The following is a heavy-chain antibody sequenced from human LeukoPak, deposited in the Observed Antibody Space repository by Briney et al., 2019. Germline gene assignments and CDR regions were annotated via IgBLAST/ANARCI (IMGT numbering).Heavy chain of an antibody. D-gene: IGHD3-10*01. V-gene: IGHV4-30-4*08. Sequence: TLSLTCAVSGGSITSGAYAWSWIRQPPGKGLEWIGYIYYSGSTYYNPSLKSRVTISVDTSKNQFSLKLSSVTAADTAVYYCARDRITMVRGAQTNNWFDPWGQGTLVTVSS. CDR1: GGSITSGAYA. CDR2: IYYSGST. J-gene: IGHJ5*02. CDR3: ARDRITMVRGAQTNNWFDP.